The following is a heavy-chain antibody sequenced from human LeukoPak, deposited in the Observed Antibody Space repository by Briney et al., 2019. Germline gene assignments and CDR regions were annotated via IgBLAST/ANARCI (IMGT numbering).Heavy chain of an antibody. CDR3: ARLIYCSGGSCYRPVAFDI. V-gene: IGHV4-30-4*01. D-gene: IGHD2-15*01. J-gene: IGHJ3*02. Sequence: SETLSLTCTVSAGSISSGDYYWSGIRQPPGKGLEWIGYIYYSGSTYYNPSLKSRVTISVDTSMNQFSLKLSSVTTADTAVYYCARLIYCSGGSCYRPVAFDIWGQGTMVTVSS. CDR1: AGSISSGDYY. CDR2: IYYSGST.